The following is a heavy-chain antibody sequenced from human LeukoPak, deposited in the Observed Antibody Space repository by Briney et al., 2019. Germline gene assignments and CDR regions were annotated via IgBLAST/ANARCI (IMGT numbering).Heavy chain of an antibody. CDR3: AKDQVSYASGTCRD. Sequence: PGGSLRLSCAASGFIFSNYGMHWVRQTPGKGLEGVAFIRYDGSTKYYADSVKGRFTISRDNSENTLSLQMNILRAEDTAVYFCAKDQVSYASGTCRDWGQGTLVTVSS. CDR2: IRYDGSTK. V-gene: IGHV3-30*02. CDR1: GFIFSNYG. J-gene: IGHJ1*01. D-gene: IGHD3-10*01.